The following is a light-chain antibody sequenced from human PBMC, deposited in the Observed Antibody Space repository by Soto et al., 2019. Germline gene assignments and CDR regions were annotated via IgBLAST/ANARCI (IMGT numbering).Light chain of an antibody. Sequence: DIQMTQSPYTLSASVGDRVTITCRASQTISSWLAWYQQKPGKAPKLLIYKASTLESGVPSRFSGSGSGTEFTLIISSLQADDFATYCCQQYNSCCSCGQGTKVEIK. CDR3: QQYNSCCS. CDR2: KAS. V-gene: IGKV1-5*03. J-gene: IGKJ1*01. CDR1: QTISSW.